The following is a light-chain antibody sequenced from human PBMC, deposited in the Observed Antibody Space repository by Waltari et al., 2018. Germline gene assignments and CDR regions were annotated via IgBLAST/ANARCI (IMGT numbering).Light chain of an antibody. Sequence: QSVSSYLAWYQQKPGQAPRLLIYDVSNRATGIPARFSGSGSGTDFTLTISSLESEDFAVYYCQQRGNWPLTFGGGTKVEIK. CDR3: QQRGNWPLT. V-gene: IGKV3-11*01. CDR1: QSVSSY. CDR2: DVS. J-gene: IGKJ4*01.